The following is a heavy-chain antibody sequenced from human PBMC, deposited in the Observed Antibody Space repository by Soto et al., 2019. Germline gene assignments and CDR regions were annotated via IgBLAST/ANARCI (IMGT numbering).Heavy chain of an antibody. V-gene: IGHV4-39*01. D-gene: IGHD3-22*01. Sequence: KPSETLSLTCTVSGGSISSSSYYWGWIRQPPGKGLEWIGSIYYSGSTYYNPSLKSRVTISVDTSKNQFSLKLSSVTAADTAVYYCARQAHYDSSGYYRDYWGKGTLVTVSS. CDR2: IYYSGST. CDR3: ARQAHYDSSGYYRDY. CDR1: GGSISSSSYY. J-gene: IGHJ4*02.